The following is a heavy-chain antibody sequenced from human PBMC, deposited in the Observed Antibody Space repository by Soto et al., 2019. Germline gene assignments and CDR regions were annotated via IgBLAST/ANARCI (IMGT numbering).Heavy chain of an antibody. CDR1: GDSLSLYY. CDR2: IYSTGSS. V-gene: IGHV4-59*01. Sequence: PSETLSLTCTGSGDSLSLYYWSWIRLSPGKGLEWIGYIYSTGSSNQNPSLRDRVAVSADASKNQFYLTLTSMTAADTAVYYCARGERKVNWRPYFDTWGQGIQVTVCS. J-gene: IGHJ5*02. CDR3: ARGERKVNWRPYFDT. D-gene: IGHD1-26*01.